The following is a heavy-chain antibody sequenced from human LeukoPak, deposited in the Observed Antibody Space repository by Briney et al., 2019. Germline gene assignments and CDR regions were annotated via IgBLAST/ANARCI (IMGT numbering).Heavy chain of an antibody. V-gene: IGHV1-24*01. J-gene: IGHJ4*02. Sequence: SVNVSCAVSVYTPTELSVHWVRQAPGKRLEWMGGFDTEDGETIYAQKFQGRVTMTEDTSTDTVYMELSRVRSEDTAVYYCATVRYVESSGHLDLDYWGQGTLVTVS. CDR1: VYTPTELS. CDR3: ATVRYVESSGHLDLDY. CDR2: FDTEDGET. D-gene: IGHD3-22*01.